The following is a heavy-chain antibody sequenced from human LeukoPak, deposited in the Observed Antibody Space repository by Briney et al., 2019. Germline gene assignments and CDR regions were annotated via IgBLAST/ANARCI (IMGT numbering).Heavy chain of an antibody. CDR1: GFTFSSYS. Sequence: PGGSLRLSCAASGFTFSSYSMNWVRQAPGKGLEWVSYISSSSSTIYYADSVKGRFTISRDNAKNSLYLQMNSLRAEDTAVYYCAKEREQQLADFDYWGQGTLVTISS. J-gene: IGHJ4*02. CDR3: AKEREQQLADFDY. V-gene: IGHV3-48*01. CDR2: ISSSSSTI. D-gene: IGHD6-13*01.